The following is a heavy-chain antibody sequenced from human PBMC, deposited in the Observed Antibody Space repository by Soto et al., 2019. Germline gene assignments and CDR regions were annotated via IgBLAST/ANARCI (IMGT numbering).Heavy chain of an antibody. CDR1: GGSISSGGYH. D-gene: IGHD6-13*01. V-gene: IGHV4-31*03. Sequence: SETLSLTCTVSGGSISSGGYHWSWIRQHPGKGLEWIGYIYYSGSTYYNPSLKSRVTISVDTSKNQFSLKLSSVTAADTAVYYSATGPSSSNSYREFDDLGQGTLVTVAS. J-gene: IGHJ4*02. CDR2: IYYSGST. CDR3: ATGPSSSNSYREFDD.